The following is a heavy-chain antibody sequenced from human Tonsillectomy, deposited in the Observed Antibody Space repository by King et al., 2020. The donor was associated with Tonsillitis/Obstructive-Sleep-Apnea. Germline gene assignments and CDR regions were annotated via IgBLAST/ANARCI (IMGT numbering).Heavy chain of an antibody. V-gene: IGHV1-46*01. Sequence: QLVQSGAEVKKPGASVKVSCKASGYTFTSYYMHWVRQAPGQGLEWMGIINPSGGSTSYAQKFQGRVTMTRDTSTSTVYMELSSLRSEDTAVYYCARDRTTSYYYYYMDVWGKGTTVTVSS. J-gene: IGHJ6*03. CDR2: INPSGGST. CDR1: GYTFTSYY. D-gene: IGHD4-17*01. CDR3: ARDRTTSYYYYYMDV.